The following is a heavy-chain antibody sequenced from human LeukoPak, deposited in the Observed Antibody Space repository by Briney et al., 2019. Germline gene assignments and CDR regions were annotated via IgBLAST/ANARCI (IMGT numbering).Heavy chain of an antibody. D-gene: IGHD3-22*01. CDR3: ARTYYYDSSGYFNWFDP. V-gene: IGHV5-10-1*01. CDR2: IDPSDSYT. Sequence: GESLKISCKGSGYSFTSYWISWVRQMPGKGLEWMGRIDPSDSYTNYSPSFQGHVTISADKSISTAYLQWSSLKASDTAMYYCARTYYYDSSGYFNWFDPWGQGTLVTVFS. CDR1: GYSFTSYW. J-gene: IGHJ5*02.